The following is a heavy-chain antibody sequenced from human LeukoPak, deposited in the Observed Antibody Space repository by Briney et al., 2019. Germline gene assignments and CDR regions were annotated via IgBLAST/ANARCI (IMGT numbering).Heavy chain of an antibody. CDR1: GSTFSSYG. D-gene: IGHD1-7*01. V-gene: IGHV3-23*01. CDR2: ISGRGGST. CDR3: AKDNRTRTRYADY. J-gene: IGHJ4*02. Sequence: GGSLRLSCAASGSTFSSYGMSWVRQAPGKGLGWVSAISGRGGSTYYAASVKGRSPTTRDNSKNTLYLQMNSLRAEDTTVYYCAKDNRTRTRYADYWGQGTLVTVSS.